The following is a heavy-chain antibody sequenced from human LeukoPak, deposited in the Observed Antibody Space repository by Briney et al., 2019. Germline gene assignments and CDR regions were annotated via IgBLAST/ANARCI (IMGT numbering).Heavy chain of an antibody. D-gene: IGHD2-2*02. Sequence: SETLSLTCTVSGGSISSYYWSWIRQPAGKGLELIGRIYTSGSTNYNPSLKNRVTMSVDTSKNQFSLKLSSVTAADTAVYYCARDCSSTSCYNDAFDIWGQGTMVTVSS. J-gene: IGHJ3*02. CDR1: GGSISSYY. CDR2: IYTSGST. CDR3: ARDCSSTSCYNDAFDI. V-gene: IGHV4-4*07.